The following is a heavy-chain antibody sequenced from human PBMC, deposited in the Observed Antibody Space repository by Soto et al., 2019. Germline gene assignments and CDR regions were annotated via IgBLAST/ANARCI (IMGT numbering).Heavy chain of an antibody. J-gene: IGHJ6*02. D-gene: IGHD5-12*01. CDR1: GYSISSGYY. CDR3: TRDLDIGHRGYGQSNV. CDR2: IYHGGST. V-gene: IGHV4-38-2*02. Sequence: SETLSLTCAVSGYSISSGYYWGWLRQPPGKGLEWMGSIYHGGSTYYNPSLNSRVTLSIDMTNNHVSLKLNSVTAADTAVYYCTRDLDIGHRGYGQSNVWGQGKTVTVSS.